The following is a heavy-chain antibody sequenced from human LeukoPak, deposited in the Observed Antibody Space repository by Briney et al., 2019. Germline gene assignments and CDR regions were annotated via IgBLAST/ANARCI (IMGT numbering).Heavy chain of an antibody. Sequence: ASVKVSCKASGYTFTSYYMHWVRQAPGQGLEWMGIINPSGGSTSYAQKFQGRVTMTRDMSTSTVYMELSSLRSEDTAVYYCARGGSLICSSTSRLVDYWGQGTLVTVSS. CDR1: GYTFTSYY. J-gene: IGHJ4*02. CDR2: INPSGGST. CDR3: ARGGSLICSSTSRLVDY. V-gene: IGHV1-46*01. D-gene: IGHD2-2*01.